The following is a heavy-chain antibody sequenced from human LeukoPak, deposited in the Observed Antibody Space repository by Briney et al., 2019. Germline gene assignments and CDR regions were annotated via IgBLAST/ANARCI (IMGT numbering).Heavy chain of an antibody. CDR3: ARMGIAARTGGELYYYYGMDV. Sequence: GGSLRLSCAASGFTFSSYGMHWVRQAPGKGLEWVAVISYDGSNKYYADSVKGRFTISRDNSKNTLYLQMNSLRAEDTAVYYCARMGIAARTGGELYYYYGMDVWGQGTTVTVSS. V-gene: IGHV3-30*03. D-gene: IGHD6-6*01. J-gene: IGHJ6*02. CDR1: GFTFSSYG. CDR2: ISYDGSNK.